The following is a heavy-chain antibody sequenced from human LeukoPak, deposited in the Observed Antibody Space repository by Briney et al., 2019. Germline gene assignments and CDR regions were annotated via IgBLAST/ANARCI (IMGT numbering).Heavy chain of an antibody. V-gene: IGHV3-74*01. D-gene: IGHD1-26*01. CDR1: GFTFSTYW. J-gene: IGHJ4*02. Sequence: GGSLSRSCAASGFTFSTYWMHWVRQTPGKGLVWVSRININGRFTRYADSVKGRFTISRANATNTMYLQMNSPEAEDADYYYCARGIVDKWGQGTLVTVSS. CDR3: ARGIVDK. CDR2: ININGRFT.